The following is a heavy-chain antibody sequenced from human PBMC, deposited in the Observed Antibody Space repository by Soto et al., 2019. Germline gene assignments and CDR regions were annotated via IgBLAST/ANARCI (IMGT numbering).Heavy chain of an antibody. CDR2: INPSGGST. Sequence: GSVKVSCKASGYPFTCYYKNWVRQAPGQGLEWMGIINPSGGSTSYAQKFQGRVTMTRDTSTSTVYMELSSRRSEDTAVYYCARVYGSGSYSVYFDYWGQGTLVTVSS. J-gene: IGHJ4*02. D-gene: IGHD3-10*01. CDR1: GYPFTCYY. V-gene: IGHV1-46*01. CDR3: ARVYGSGSYSVYFDY.